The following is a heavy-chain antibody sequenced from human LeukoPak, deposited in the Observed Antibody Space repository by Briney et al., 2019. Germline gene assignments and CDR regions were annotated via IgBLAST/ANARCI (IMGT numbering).Heavy chain of an antibody. CDR2: IKQDGSEK. Sequence: QSGGSLRLSCAASGFTFSSYAMSWVRQAPGKGLEWVANIKQDGSEKYYVDSVKGRFTISRDNAKNSLYLQMNSLRAEDTAVYYCAREAHPWWSWERDQSGAFDIWGQGTMVTVSS. V-gene: IGHV3-7*01. CDR1: GFTFSSYA. CDR3: AREAHPWWSWERDQSGAFDI. D-gene: IGHD1-26*01. J-gene: IGHJ3*02.